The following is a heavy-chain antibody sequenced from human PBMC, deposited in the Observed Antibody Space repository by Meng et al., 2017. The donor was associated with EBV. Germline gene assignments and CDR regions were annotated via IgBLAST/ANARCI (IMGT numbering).Heavy chain of an antibody. CDR2: IYYSGST. CDR1: GGSISSSSYH. J-gene: IGHJ5*02. CDR3: ARGDYTNYPRWFDP. V-gene: IGHV4-39*07. D-gene: IGHD4-11*01. Sequence: QLQLQESCPGLVKPSETLSLTCTFSGGSISSSSYHWGWIRQPPGKGLEWIGSIYYSGSTYYNPSLKSRVTISVDTSKNQFSLKLSSVTAADTAIYYCARGDYTNYPRWFDPWGQGTLVTVSS.